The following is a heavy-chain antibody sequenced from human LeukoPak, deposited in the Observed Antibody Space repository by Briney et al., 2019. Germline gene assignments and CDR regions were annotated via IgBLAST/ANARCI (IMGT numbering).Heavy chain of an antibody. V-gene: IGHV4-4*02. Sequence: PSGTLSLTCAVSGGSISSNWWSWVRQPPGKGLEWIGEIDHSGSTNYNPSLKSRVTISVDKSESQFSLKLSSVTAADTAVYFCARVAAAGNYYFDYWGQGTLVTVSS. D-gene: IGHD6-13*01. CDR3: ARVAAAGNYYFDY. CDR1: GGSISSNW. J-gene: IGHJ4*02. CDR2: IDHSGST.